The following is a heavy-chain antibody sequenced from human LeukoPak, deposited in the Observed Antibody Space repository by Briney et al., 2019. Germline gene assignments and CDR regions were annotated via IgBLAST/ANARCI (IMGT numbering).Heavy chain of an antibody. CDR1: GGSFSGYY. V-gene: IGHV4-34*01. J-gene: IGHJ5*02. CDR3: ARGLGHYGSGSYYTP. D-gene: IGHD3-10*01. CDR2: INHSGST. Sequence: SGTLSLTCAVYGGSFSGYYWSWIRQPPGKGLEWIGEINHSGSTNYNPSLKSRVTISVDTSKNQFSLKLSSVTAADTAVYYCARGLGHYGSGSYYTPWGQGTLVTVSS.